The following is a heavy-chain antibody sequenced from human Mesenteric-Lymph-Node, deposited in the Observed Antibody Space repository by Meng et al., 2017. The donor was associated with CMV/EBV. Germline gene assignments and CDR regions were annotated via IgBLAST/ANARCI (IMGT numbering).Heavy chain of an antibody. CDR2: IDSDGSST. V-gene: IGHV3-74*01. J-gene: IGHJ4*02. CDR3: ARAPLVRSAQLED. CDR1: GFTFSSNW. D-gene: IGHD1-1*01. Sequence: GESLKISCAASGFTFSSNWMYRVRQAPGKGLVWVSRIDSDGSSTNYADSVKGRFTISRDNAKNTLYLQMKSLRVEETAVYYCARAPLVRSAQLEDWGQGTLVTVSS.